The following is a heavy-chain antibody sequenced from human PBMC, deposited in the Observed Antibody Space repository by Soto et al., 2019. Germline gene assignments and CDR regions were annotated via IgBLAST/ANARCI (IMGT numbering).Heavy chain of an antibody. CDR3: AQLEHNSGGILEY. Sequence: EVQLLESGGGLVQPGGSLRLSCAATGFSFGSFAMSWVRQAPGKGLEWVSAIFGGGDSTYYAASVRGRFTISRDNSKNTLYLQMNSLRAEETAVYYCAQLEHNSGGILEYWGQGTLVTVSS. J-gene: IGHJ4*02. CDR1: GFSFGSFA. V-gene: IGHV3-23*01. D-gene: IGHD3-10*01. CDR2: IFGGGDST.